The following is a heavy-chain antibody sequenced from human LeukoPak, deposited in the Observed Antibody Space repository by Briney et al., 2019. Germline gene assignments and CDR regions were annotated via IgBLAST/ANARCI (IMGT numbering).Heavy chain of an antibody. CDR3: AKGTRRITMVRGVIGYFDY. CDR2: ISYDGSNK. Sequence: GGSLRLSCAASGFTFSSYEMNWVRQAPGKGLEWVAVISYDGSNKYYADSVKGRFTISRDNSKNTLYLQMNSLRAEDTAVYYCAKGTRRITMVRGVIGYFDYWGQGTLVTVSS. CDR1: GFTFSSYE. V-gene: IGHV3-30*18. D-gene: IGHD3-10*01. J-gene: IGHJ4*02.